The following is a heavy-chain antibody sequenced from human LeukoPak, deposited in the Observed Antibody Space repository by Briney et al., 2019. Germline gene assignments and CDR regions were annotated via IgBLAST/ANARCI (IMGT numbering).Heavy chain of an antibody. D-gene: IGHD3-10*01. J-gene: IGHJ1*01. CDR2: INPNSGGT. CDR1: GYTFTGYY. CDR3: AIERAADYYGSGSYRYFQH. V-gene: IGHV1-2*02. Sequence: GASVTVSCKASGYTFTGYYMHWVRQAPGQGLEWMGWINPNSGGTNYAQKFQGRVTMTRDTSISTAYMELGRLRSDETAVYYCAIERAADYYGSGSYRYFQHWGQGTLVTVSS.